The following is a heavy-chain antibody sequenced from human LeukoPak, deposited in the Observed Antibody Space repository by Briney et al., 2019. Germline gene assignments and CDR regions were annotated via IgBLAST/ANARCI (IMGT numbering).Heavy chain of an antibody. J-gene: IGHJ4*02. CDR1: GGSFSGYY. CDR2: INHSGST. CDR3: AIKSYYYGSGSSGYFDY. V-gene: IGHV4-34*01. Sequence: SETLSLTCAVYGGSFSGYYWSWIRQPPGKGMEWIGEINHSGSTNYNPSLTSRVTISVDTSKNQFSLKLSSVTAADTAVYYCAIKSYYYGSGSSGYFDYWGQGTLGTVS. D-gene: IGHD3-10*01.